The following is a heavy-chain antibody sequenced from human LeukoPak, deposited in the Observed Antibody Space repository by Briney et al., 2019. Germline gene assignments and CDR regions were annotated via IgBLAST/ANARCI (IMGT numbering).Heavy chain of an antibody. CDR2: IGTASDT. CDR1: GFTFSSYD. D-gene: IGHD3-22*01. Sequence: GGSLRLSCAASGFTFSSYDMHWVRQATGKGLEWVSAIGTASDTYYPGSVKGRFTISRENAKNSLYPQMNSLRAGDTAVYYCARATVTYYYDSSGLTPASAFDIWGQGTMVTVSS. CDR3: ARATVTYYYDSSGLTPASAFDI. J-gene: IGHJ3*02. V-gene: IGHV3-13*01.